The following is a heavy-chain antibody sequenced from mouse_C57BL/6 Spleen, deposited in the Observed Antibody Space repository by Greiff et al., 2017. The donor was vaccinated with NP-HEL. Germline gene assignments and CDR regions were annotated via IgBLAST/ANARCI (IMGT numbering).Heavy chain of an antibody. CDR3: AAYYSNYDDAMDY. J-gene: IGHJ4*01. V-gene: IGHV1-20*01. Sequence: VQLQQSGPELVKPGDSVKISCKASGYSFTGYFMNWVMQSHGKSLEWIGRINPYNGDTFYNQKFKGKATLTVDKSSSTAHMELRSLTSEDSAVYYCAAYYSNYDDAMDYWGQGTSVTVSS. CDR1: GYSFTGYF. D-gene: IGHD2-5*01. CDR2: INPYNGDT.